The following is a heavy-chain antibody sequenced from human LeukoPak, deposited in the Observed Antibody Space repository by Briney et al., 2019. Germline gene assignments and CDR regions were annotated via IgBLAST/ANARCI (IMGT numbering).Heavy chain of an antibody. J-gene: IGHJ4*02. D-gene: IGHD6-19*01. CDR1: GDSISNYF. Sequence: SETLSLTCIVSGDSISNYFWSWIRQPAGKGLEWLGRIYSGGTTNYNPSLNSRVTMSADTSNNHFSLTLNSVTAADAAVYYCTRHQRGSGLGGVDYWGQGSLVFVSS. CDR3: TRHQRGSGLGGVDY. CDR2: IYSGGTT. V-gene: IGHV4-4*07.